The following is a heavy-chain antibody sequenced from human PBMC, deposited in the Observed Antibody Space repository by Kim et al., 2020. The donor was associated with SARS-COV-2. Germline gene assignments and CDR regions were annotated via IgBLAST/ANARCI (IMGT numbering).Heavy chain of an antibody. Sequence: GGSLRLSCAASGFSFEDYAMHWVRQAPGKGLEWVSLISCNGDSKHYADSVKGRFTISRDNSKNSLYLQMNSLRTEDTAFYYCAKKRYSEYISGSVFYYWGQGALGTAS. CDR3: AKKRYSEYISGSVFYY. D-gene: IGHD1-26*01. V-gene: IGHV3-43*02. CDR1: GFSFEDYA. CDR2: ISCNGDSK. J-gene: IGHJ4*02.